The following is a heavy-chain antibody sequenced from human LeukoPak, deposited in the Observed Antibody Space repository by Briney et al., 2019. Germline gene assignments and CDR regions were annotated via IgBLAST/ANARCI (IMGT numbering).Heavy chain of an antibody. CDR3: ARGNLVEYFQH. D-gene: IGHD6-6*01. J-gene: IGHJ1*01. Sequence: GGSLRLSCAASGFTFSSYGMHWVRQAPGKGLEWVAVISYDGSNKYYADSVKGRFTISRDNSKNTLYLQMNSLRAEDTAVYYCARGNLVEYFQHWGQGTLVTVSS. CDR2: ISYDGSNK. V-gene: IGHV3-30*03. CDR1: GFTFSSYG.